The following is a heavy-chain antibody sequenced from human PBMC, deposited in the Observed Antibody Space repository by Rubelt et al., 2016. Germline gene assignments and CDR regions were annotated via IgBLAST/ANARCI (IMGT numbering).Heavy chain of an antibody. CDR2: INPNSGGT. D-gene: IGHD6-19*01. J-gene: IGHJ4*02. V-gene: IGHV1-2*02. CDR3: ARDLYKGPRWLVAY. CDR1: GHTFTGYY. Sequence: QVQLVQSGAEVKKPGASVKISCKASGHTFTGYYMHWVRQAPGQGLEWMGWINPNSGGTNYAKNFQGRVTMTRDTSISTAYMELSRLRSDDTAVYYCARDLYKGPRWLVAYWGQGTLVTVSS.